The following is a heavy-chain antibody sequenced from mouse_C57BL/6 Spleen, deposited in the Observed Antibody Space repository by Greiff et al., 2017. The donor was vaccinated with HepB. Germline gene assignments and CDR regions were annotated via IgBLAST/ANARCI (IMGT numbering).Heavy chain of an antibody. V-gene: IGHV1-64*01. CDR1: GYTFTSYW. CDR3: AREGGYFGAMDY. J-gene: IGHJ4*01. CDR2: IHPNSGST. Sequence: QVQLKQPGAELVKPGASVKLSRKASGYTFTSYWMHWVKQRPGQGLEWIGMIHPNSGSTNYNEKFKSKATLTVDKSSSTAYMQLSSLTSEDSAVYYCAREGGYFGAMDYWGQGTSVTVSS.